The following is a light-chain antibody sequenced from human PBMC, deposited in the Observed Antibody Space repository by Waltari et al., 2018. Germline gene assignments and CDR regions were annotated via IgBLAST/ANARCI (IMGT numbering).Light chain of an antibody. J-gene: IGKJ4*01. CDR3: LQVSSFPVT. CDR1: QDIGSW. CDR2: TAS. V-gene: IGKV1-12*01. Sequence: DIQMTQSPSSVSASVGDRVTITCRASQDIGSWLAWDQQKPGKAPNLLIYTASSLESGVPSRFSGSGSGTYFTLTINSLRPEDFATYSCLQVSSFPVTFGGGTKVEV.